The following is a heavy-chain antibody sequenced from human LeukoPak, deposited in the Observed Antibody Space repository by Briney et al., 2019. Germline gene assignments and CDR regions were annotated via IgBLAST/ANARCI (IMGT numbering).Heavy chain of an antibody. D-gene: IGHD4-11*01. Sequence: QPGGSLRLSCAASGFSFSGYAMSWVRQAPGKGLEWVSIISDSGGITYYADSVKGRFTISRDNSKNTLYLQKSSLRAEDTAVYYCAKGRGTVSNGRCMDVWGKGTTVTVSS. CDR1: GFSFSGYA. CDR2: ISDSGGIT. CDR3: AKGRGTVSNGRCMDV. V-gene: IGHV3-23*01. J-gene: IGHJ6*03.